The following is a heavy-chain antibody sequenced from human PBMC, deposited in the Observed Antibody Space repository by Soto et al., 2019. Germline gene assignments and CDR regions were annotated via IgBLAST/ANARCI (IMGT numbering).Heavy chain of an antibody. V-gene: IGHV1-2*02. CDR2: INPNSGGT. CDR1: GYTFTGYY. CDR3: ASRPNVSNLGGRDGGDY. Sequence: QVQLVQSGAEVKKPGASVKVSCKASGYTFTGYYMHWVRQAPGQGLEWMGWINPNSGGTNYAQKFQGRVTMTRYTSISTAYMALRRLRSDDTAVYYCASRPNVSNLGGRDGGDYWGQGTLVTVSS. D-gene: IGHD3-16*01. J-gene: IGHJ4*02.